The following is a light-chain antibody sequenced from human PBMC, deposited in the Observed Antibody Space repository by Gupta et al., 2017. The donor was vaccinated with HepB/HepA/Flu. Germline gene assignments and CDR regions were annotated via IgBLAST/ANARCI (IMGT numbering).Light chain of an antibody. CDR3: QQTDMIPFA. Sequence: DIQMTQSPSSLSGSAGETVPITCRTTQNIEKYLNWFQQKPGGAPRLLIYHVASLRTGVPSRFSGSGSKTEFTLTIKKLQPEESATYYCQQTDMIPFAFGQGTKLEI. V-gene: IGKV1-39*01. CDR2: HVA. CDR1: QNIEKY. J-gene: IGKJ2*01.